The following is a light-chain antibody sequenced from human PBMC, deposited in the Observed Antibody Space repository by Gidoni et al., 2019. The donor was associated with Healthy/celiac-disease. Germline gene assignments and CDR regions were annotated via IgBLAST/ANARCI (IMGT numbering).Light chain of an antibody. CDR1: SRYVGGYNY. CDR3: SSYAGSNNPWV. V-gene: IGLV2-8*01. Sequence: QSALTQPPSASGSPGQSVTLSCTGTSRYVGGYNYVSWYQQHPGKAPKLMIYEVSKRPSGVPDRFSGSKSGNTASLTVSGLQAEDEADYYCSSYAGSNNPWVFGGGTKLTVL. CDR2: EVS. J-gene: IGLJ3*02.